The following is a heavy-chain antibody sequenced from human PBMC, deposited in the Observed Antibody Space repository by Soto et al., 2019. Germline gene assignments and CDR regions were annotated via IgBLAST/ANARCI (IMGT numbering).Heavy chain of an antibody. CDR1: GGSVNNENHY. CDR2: IYYSGST. J-gene: IGHJ4*02. CDR3: ARTYYYDSRGYYPPGYFDY. D-gene: IGHD3-22*01. V-gene: IGHV4-30-4*08. Sequence: PSETLSLTCTVSGGSVNNENHYWVWIRQPPGKGLEWIGYIYYSGSTYYNPSLKSRVTISVDTSKNQFSLKLSSVTAADTAVYYCARTYYYDSRGYYPPGYFDYWGQGTLVTV.